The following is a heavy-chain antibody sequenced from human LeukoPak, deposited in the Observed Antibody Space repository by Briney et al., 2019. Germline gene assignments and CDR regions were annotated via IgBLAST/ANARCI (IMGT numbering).Heavy chain of an antibody. CDR2: IASDGSST. Sequence: PGGSLRPSCAASGFTFSSYWMNWVRQAPGKGLVWVSRIASDGSSTTYADSVKGRFSISRDNAKNTPYLQMNSLRVEDTAVYYCARERFIGGNSYGLDVWGQGTTVTVSS. CDR3: ARERFIGGNSYGLDV. CDR1: GFTFSSYW. D-gene: IGHD5-18*01. J-gene: IGHJ6*02. V-gene: IGHV3-74*01.